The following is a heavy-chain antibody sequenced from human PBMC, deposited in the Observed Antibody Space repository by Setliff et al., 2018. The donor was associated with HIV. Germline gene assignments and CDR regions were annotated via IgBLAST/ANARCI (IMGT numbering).Heavy chain of an antibody. Sequence: PGGSLRLSCAASGFNFRSYSMTWVRQAPGKGLDWVAHIGSSNHGIHYTASVQGRFTVSRDNANNLLFLQMDSLRAEDTAVYYCASFFGDYGYWGHGTQVTVSS. CDR2: IGSSNHGI. V-gene: IGHV3-48*04. D-gene: IGHD4-17*01. CDR1: GFNFRSYS. CDR3: ASFFGDYGY. J-gene: IGHJ4*01.